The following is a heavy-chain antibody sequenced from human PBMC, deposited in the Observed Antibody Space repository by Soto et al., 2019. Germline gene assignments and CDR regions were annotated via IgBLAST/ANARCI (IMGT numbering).Heavy chain of an antibody. Sequence: PGGSLRLSCAAPGSTFSSYTFHWVRQAPGKGLEWVSCITGSGDLTHYAESVQGRFTISRDNSKDTLYLQMNSLRGEDTAIYYCAKARQAQSHYYYGMDVWGQGTPVTVSS. CDR1: GSTFSSYT. V-gene: IGHV3-23*01. J-gene: IGHJ6*02. D-gene: IGHD6-19*01. CDR2: ITGSGDLT. CDR3: AKARQAQSHYYYGMDV.